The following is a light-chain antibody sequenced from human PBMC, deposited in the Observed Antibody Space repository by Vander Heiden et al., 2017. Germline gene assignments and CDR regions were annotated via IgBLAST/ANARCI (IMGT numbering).Light chain of an antibody. CDR2: ANN. CDR1: GSNLGSGYD. J-gene: IGLJ2*01. Sequence: QSVLTQPPSVSGAPGQWVTISCTGTGSNLGSGYDVHWYHQVPGTAPKLLIFANNKRPSGVPDRVSGSKSGTSASLAITGLQAEDEADYYCQSYDSSVSGSVFGGGTKLTVL. CDR3: QSYDSSVSGSV. V-gene: IGLV1-40*01.